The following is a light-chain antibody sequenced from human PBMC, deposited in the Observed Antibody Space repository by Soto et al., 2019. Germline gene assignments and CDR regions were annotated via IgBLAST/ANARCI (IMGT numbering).Light chain of an antibody. Sequence: EIVMTQSPPTLSVSPGEGATLSCRASQSVASRLAWYQQKPGQAPRLLIYDASTRATGIPARFSGSGSGTEFTLTISSLQSEDCAVYYCQQYNIWPPLTFGGGTKVEIK. CDR1: QSVASR. CDR3: QQYNIWPPLT. CDR2: DAS. V-gene: IGKV3-15*01. J-gene: IGKJ4*01.